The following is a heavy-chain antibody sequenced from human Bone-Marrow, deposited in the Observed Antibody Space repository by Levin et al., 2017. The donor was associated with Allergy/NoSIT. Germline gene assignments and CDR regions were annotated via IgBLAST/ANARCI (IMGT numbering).Heavy chain of an antibody. Sequence: GGSLRLSCAASGFTFSTYTMNWVRQAPGKGLDWVSSITSSSSYIYYADSVKGRFTSSRDNAKNSLYLQMNSLRVEDTAVYYCARGLEYSGLPWGQGTLVTVSS. D-gene: IGHD5-12*01. V-gene: IGHV3-21*01. CDR3: ARGLEYSGLP. J-gene: IGHJ5*02. CDR2: ITSSSSYI. CDR1: GFTFSTYT.